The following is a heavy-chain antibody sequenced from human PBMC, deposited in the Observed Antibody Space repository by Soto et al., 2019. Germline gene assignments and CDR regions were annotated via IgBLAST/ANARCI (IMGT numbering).Heavy chain of an antibody. CDR3: ARLDRAGTTRYWFHP. V-gene: IGHV4-39*01. J-gene: IGHJ5*02. D-gene: IGHD1-1*01. CDR2: IYYSGST. CDR1: GGSISSSSYY. Sequence: QLQLQESGPGLVKPSETLSLTCTVSGGSISSSSYYWGWIRQPPGKGLEWIGSIYYSGSTYYNPSIKSRVTISVDSSKNQCSLKLSTVTAADTAVYYGARLDRAGTTRYWFHPWGQGTLVTVSS.